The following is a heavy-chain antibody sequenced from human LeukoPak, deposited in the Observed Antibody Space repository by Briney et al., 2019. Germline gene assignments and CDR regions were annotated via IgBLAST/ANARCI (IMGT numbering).Heavy chain of an antibody. CDR2: ISGGGGGT. D-gene: IGHD1-26*01. CDR1: GFTFTSYS. Sequence: SGGSLRLSCAASGFTFTSYSMNWVRQAPGKGLEWASTISGGGGGTYYADSVKGRFTISRDNSKNTLYLQVNSLRAEDTAVYYCAKGGKWDVTPFDYWGQGTLVTVSS. J-gene: IGHJ4*02. V-gene: IGHV3-23*01. CDR3: AKGGKWDVTPFDY.